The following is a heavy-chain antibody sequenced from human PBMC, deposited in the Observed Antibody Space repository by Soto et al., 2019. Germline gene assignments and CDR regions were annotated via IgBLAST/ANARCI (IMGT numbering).Heavy chain of an antibody. V-gene: IGHV3-21*01. CDR2: ISSSSSYI. J-gene: IGHJ6*02. CDR3: ARQYYYDSSGYYSNYYYYGMDV. D-gene: IGHD3-22*01. CDR1: GFTFSSYS. Sequence: GGSLRLFCAASGFTFSSYSMNWVRQAPGKGLEWVSSISSSSSYIYYADSVKGRFTISRDNAKNSLYLQMNSLRAEDTAVYYCARQYYYDSSGYYSNYYYYGMDVWGQGTTVTVSS.